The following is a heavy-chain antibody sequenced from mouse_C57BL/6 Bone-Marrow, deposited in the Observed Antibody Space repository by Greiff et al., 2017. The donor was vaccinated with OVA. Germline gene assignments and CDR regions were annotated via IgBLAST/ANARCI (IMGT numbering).Heavy chain of an antibody. CDR3: ARWGTAQATSWFAY. Sequence: LVESGAELVRPGTSVKVSCKASGYAFTNYLIEWVKQRPGQGLEWIGVINPGSGGTNYNEKFKGKATLTADKSSSTAYMQLSSLTSEDSAVYFCARWGTAQATSWFAYWGQGTLVTVSA. CDR2: INPGSGGT. J-gene: IGHJ3*01. V-gene: IGHV1-54*01. CDR1: GYAFTNYL. D-gene: IGHD3-2*02.